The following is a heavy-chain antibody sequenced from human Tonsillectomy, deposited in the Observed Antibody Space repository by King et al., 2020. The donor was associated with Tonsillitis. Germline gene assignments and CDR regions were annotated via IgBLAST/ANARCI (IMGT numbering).Heavy chain of an antibody. CDR3: ARPIVGTSGAFDY. Sequence: QLVQSGAEVKKPGASVKVSCKASGFSFSSYYMHWVRQAPGQGLEWMGIINPSGDVTRYAQKFQGRVTVTRDTSTTTVYMELSSLRSEDTAVYFCARPIVGTSGAFDYWGQGTLVTVSS. CDR2: INPSGDVT. J-gene: IGHJ4*02. V-gene: IGHV1-46*01. D-gene: IGHD1-26*01. CDR1: GFSFSSYY.